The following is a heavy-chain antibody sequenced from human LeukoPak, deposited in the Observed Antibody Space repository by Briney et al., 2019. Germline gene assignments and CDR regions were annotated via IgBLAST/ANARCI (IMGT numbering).Heavy chain of an antibody. D-gene: IGHD4-17*01. CDR3: ARPGYGDEVYYFDY. CDR2: INPNSGGT. Sequence: RASVKVSCKASGYTFTGNYMHWVRQAPGQGLEWMGWINPNSGGTNFAQKFQGRVTMTRDTSISTAYMELSRLRSDDTAMYYCARPGYGDEVYYFDYWGQGTLVTVSS. J-gene: IGHJ4*02. CDR1: GYTFTGNY. V-gene: IGHV1-2*02.